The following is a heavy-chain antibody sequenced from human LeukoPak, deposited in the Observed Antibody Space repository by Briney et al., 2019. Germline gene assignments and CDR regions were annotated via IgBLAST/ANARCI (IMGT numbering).Heavy chain of an antibody. CDR1: GLTFSSYS. V-gene: IGHV3-21*01. CDR2: ISSSSSYI. CDR3: ARSITMIVAHDY. Sequence: GGSLRLSCAASGLTFSSYSMNWVRQAPGKGLEWVSSISSSSSYIYYADSVKGRFTISRDNAKNSLYLQMNSLRAEDTAVYYCARSITMIVAHDYWGQGTLVTVSS. D-gene: IGHD3-22*01. J-gene: IGHJ4*02.